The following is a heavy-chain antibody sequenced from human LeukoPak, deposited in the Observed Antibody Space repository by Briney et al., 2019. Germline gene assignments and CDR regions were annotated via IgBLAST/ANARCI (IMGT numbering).Heavy chain of an antibody. CDR2: INSDGSST. J-gene: IGHJ4*02. CDR3: AREGRGYSYAFEY. CDR1: GFTFSNVW. D-gene: IGHD5-18*01. Sequence: PGGSLRLSCEASGFTFSNVWMNWVRQAPGKGLVWVSRINSDGSSTTYADSVKGRFTISRDNGQNTLYLQMSSLRAEDTAVYYCAREGRGYSYAFEYWGQGTLVTVSS. V-gene: IGHV3-74*01.